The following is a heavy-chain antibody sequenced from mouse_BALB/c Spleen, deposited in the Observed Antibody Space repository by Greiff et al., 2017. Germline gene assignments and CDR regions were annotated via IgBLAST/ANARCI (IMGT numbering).Heavy chain of an antibody. CDR3: AKADYYGSSPFAY. CDR2: IWRGGST. V-gene: IGHV2-5-1*01. D-gene: IGHD1-1*01. Sequence: VKLMESGPSLVQPSQSLSITCTVSGFSLTSYGVHWVRQSPGKGLEWLGVIWRGGSTDYNAAFMSRLSITKDNSKSQVFFKMNSLQADDTAIYYCAKADYYGSSPFAYWGQGTLVTVSA. J-gene: IGHJ3*01. CDR1: GFSLTSYG.